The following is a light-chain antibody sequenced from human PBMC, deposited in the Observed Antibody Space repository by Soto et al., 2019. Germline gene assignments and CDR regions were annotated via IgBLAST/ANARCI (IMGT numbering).Light chain of an antibody. CDR1: QDISNY. CDR3: QQCDSLPLT. J-gene: IGKJ4*01. V-gene: IGKV1-33*01. Sequence: DIQMTQSPSSLSASVGDRVPITCQASQDISNYLNWYQQKPGTVPKLLIHYASNLETGVPSRFSGSGFGTDFTFTISSLQPEDIATYYCQQCDSLPLTFGGGTKVEI. CDR2: YAS.